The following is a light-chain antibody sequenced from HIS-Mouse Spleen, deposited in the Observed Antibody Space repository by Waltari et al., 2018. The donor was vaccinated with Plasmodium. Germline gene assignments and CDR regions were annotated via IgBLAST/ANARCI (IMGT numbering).Light chain of an antibody. CDR3: YSTDSSGNHRV. CDR1: AWPKKY. J-gene: IGLJ3*02. V-gene: IGLV3-10*01. CDR2: EDS. Sequence: SYELTQPPSVSVSPGQTARTPCPGAAWPKKYAYWYQQKSGQAPVLVIYEDSKRPSGIPERFSGSSSGTMATLTISGAQVEDEADYYCYSTDSSGNHRVFGGGTKLTVL.